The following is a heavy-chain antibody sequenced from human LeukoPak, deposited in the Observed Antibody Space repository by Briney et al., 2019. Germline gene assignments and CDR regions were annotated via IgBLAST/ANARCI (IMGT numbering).Heavy chain of an antibody. Sequence: SETLSLTCTVSGGSISSYYWSWIRQPPGKGLEWIGYIDYSGSTNYNPSLNGRVTISVDTSKNQSSLNLTSVTAADTAVYYCARTRTVYQYYYYMDVWGKGTTVTVAS. CDR1: GGSISSYY. J-gene: IGHJ6*03. CDR2: IDYSGST. V-gene: IGHV4-59*01. D-gene: IGHD2-2*01. CDR3: ARTRTVYQYYYYMDV.